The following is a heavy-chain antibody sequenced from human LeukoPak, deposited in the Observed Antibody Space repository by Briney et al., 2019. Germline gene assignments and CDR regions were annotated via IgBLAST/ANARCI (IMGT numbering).Heavy chain of an antibody. CDR1: GFTFSSYG. J-gene: IGHJ6*04. V-gene: IGHV3-33*01. CDR3: ARVLAVAGNPYYYGMDV. D-gene: IGHD6-19*01. CDR2: IWYDGSNK. Sequence: GSLLLSCAASGFTFSSYGMHWVRQAPGKGLEWVAVIWYDGSNKYYADSVKGRFTISRDNSKNTLYLQMNSLRAEDTAVYYCARVLAVAGNPYYYGMDVGGKGTAVTVSS.